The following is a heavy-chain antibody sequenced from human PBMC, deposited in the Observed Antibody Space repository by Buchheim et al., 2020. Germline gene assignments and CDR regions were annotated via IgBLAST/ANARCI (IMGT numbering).Heavy chain of an antibody. V-gene: IGHV3-30*18. CDR3: AKDAHTATGYFDY. D-gene: IGHD5-18*01. J-gene: IGHJ4*02. CDR2: ISYDGSNK. Sequence: QVQLVESGGGVVQPGGSLRLSCGASGFSFSNYGMHWVRQAPGKGLEWVAVISYDGSNKYYADSVKGRFTISRDNSKNTLYLQMNSLRAEDTAVYYCAKDAHTATGYFDYWGQGTL. CDR1: GFSFSNYG.